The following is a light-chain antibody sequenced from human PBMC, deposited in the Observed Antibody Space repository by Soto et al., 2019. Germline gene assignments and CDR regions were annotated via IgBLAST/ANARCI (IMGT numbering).Light chain of an antibody. CDR2: DVT. CDR3: NSFTTTNTYV. V-gene: IGLV2-14*03. Sequence: QSVLTQPASVSGSPGQSISISCIGTSSDVGAFNYVSWYQHHPGKAPQLLIYDVTSRPSGVSNRFSASKSGNTASLTISGLQAEDEADYYCNSFTTTNTYVFGTGTKVTVL. J-gene: IGLJ1*01. CDR1: SSDVGAFNY.